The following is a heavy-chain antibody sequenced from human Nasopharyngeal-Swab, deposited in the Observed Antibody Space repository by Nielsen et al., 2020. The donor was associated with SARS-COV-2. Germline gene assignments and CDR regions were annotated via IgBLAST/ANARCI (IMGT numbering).Heavy chain of an antibody. CDR2: ISYDGSNK. CDR3: ARSYYGAYYYGMDV. D-gene: IGHD4-17*01. V-gene: IGHV3-30*19. Sequence: GGSLRLSCAASGFTFSRCGMHWVRQAPGKGLEWVAVISYDGSNKYYADSVKGRFTISRDNSKNTLYLQMNSLRAEDTAVYYCARSYYGAYYYGMDVWGQGTTVTVSS. CDR1: GFTFSRCG. J-gene: IGHJ6*02.